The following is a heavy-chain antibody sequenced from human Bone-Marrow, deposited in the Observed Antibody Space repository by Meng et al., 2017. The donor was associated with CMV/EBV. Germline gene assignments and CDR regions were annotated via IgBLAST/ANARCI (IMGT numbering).Heavy chain of an antibody. CDR2: IIPVFGTA. CDR3: ARGPSRAYDSSGYWVY. V-gene: IGHV1-69*05. Sequence: SGGTFTNYAISWVRQAPGQGLEWMGGIIPVFGTANYAQKFQGRVTITTAESTNTAYMELSSLRSEDTAVYYCARGPSRAYDSSGYWVYWGQGTLVTVSS. J-gene: IGHJ4*02. CDR1: GGTFTNYA. D-gene: IGHD3-22*01.